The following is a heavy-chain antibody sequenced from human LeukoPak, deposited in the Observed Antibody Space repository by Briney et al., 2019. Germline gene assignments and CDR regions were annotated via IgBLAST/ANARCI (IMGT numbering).Heavy chain of an antibody. D-gene: IGHD3-9*01. Sequence: GGSLRLSCAASGFIFSNYWMHWVRQAPGKGLEWVSVIYSGGSTYYADSVKGRFTISRDNSKNTLYLQMNSLRAEDTAVYYCARGSADYDILTGYYLPWWLDPWGQGPLVTVSS. V-gene: IGHV3-66*01. CDR2: IYSGGST. CDR1: GFIFSNYW. CDR3: ARGSADYDILTGYYLPWWLDP. J-gene: IGHJ5*02.